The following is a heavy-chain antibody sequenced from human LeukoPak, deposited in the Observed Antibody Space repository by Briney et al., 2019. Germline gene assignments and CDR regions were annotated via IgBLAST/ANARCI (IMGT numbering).Heavy chain of an antibody. V-gene: IGHV1-24*01. CDR3: ATDVLSGDIVVVPAY. D-gene: IGHD2-2*01. CDR2: FDPEDGET. CDR1: GYTLTELS. Sequence: GASVKVSCKVSGYTLTELSMHWVRQAPGKGLEWMGGFDPEDGETIYAQKFQGRVTMTEDTSTDTAYMELSSLRSEDTAVYYCATDVLSGDIVVVPAYWGQGTLVTVSS. J-gene: IGHJ4*02.